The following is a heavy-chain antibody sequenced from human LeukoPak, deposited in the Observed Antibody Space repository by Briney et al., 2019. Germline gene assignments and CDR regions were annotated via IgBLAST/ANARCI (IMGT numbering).Heavy chain of an antibody. D-gene: IGHD3-10*01. CDR1: GGSISSYY. Sequence: KPSETLSLTCTVSGGSISSYYWSWIRQPAGKGLEWIGRIYTSGSTNYNPSLKSRVTMSVDTSKNQFSLKLSSVTAADTAVYYCARLRAAYYGSGSYQVWFDPWGQGTLVTVSS. CDR3: ARLRAAYYGSGSYQVWFDP. V-gene: IGHV4-4*07. J-gene: IGHJ5*02. CDR2: IYTSGST.